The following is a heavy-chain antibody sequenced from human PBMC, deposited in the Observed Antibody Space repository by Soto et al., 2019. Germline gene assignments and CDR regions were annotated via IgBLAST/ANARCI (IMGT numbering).Heavy chain of an antibody. CDR3: ARHGPIAAAGTVFDY. V-gene: IGHV4-59*08. Sequence: SETLSLTCTVSGGSIGSYYWSWIRQPPGKGLEWIGYIYYSGSTNYNPSPKSRVTISVDTSKNQFSLKLSSVTAADTAVYYCARHGPIAAAGTVFDYWGQGTLVTVSS. D-gene: IGHD6-13*01. J-gene: IGHJ4*02. CDR2: IYYSGST. CDR1: GGSIGSYY.